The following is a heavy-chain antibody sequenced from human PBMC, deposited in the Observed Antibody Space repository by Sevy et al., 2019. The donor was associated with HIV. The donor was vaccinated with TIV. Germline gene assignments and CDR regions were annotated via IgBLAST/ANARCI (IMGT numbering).Heavy chain of an antibody. D-gene: IGHD5-18*01. V-gene: IGHV6-1*01. CDR1: GDSVSRNSAG. CDR2: TYYRSKWYH. J-gene: IGHJ5*02. Sequence: SQTLSLTCAISGDSVSRNSAGWNWIGQSPSRGLEWLGRTYYRSKWYHDYAVSVKSRITINTDTSKNQFSLQLNSVTPEDTAMYYCARAQDTTMVTDWFDPWGQGTLVTVSS. CDR3: ARAQDTTMVTDWFDP.